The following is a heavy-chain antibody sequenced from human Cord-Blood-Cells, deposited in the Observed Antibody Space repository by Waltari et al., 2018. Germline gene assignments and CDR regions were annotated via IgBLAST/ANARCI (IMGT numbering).Heavy chain of an antibody. J-gene: IGHJ3*02. V-gene: IGHV1-2*02. Sequence: QVQLVQSGAEVKKPGASVKVSCRASGYTFTGYYMHWVRQAPGQGLEWMGWINPNSGGTNYAQKFQGRVTMTRDTSISTAYMELSRLRSDDTAVYYCARDLIMEDTAMVTFAFDIWGQGTMVTVSS. D-gene: IGHD5-18*01. CDR1: GYTFTGYY. CDR2: INPNSGGT. CDR3: ARDLIMEDTAMVTFAFDI.